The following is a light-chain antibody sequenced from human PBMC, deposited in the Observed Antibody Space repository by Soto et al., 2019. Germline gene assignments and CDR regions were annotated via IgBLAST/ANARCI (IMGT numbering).Light chain of an antibody. Sequence: EIVLTQSPGTLSLSPGERATLSCRASQSVSSSSLAWYQQKPGQAPRLLIYAASSRATDIPDRFSGSGSGTDFTLTIRRLEPEDFAVYYCQQYGRSPYTFGQGTKLEI. J-gene: IGKJ2*01. CDR1: QSVSSSS. V-gene: IGKV3-20*01. CDR3: QQYGRSPYT. CDR2: AAS.